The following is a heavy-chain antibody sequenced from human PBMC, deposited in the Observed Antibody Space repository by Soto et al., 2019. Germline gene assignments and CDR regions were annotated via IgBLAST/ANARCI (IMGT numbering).Heavy chain of an antibody. CDR3: ARRIVSTETFDY. D-gene: IGHD5-12*01. CDR1: GGSLTSYY. CDR2: VYYTGIA. Sequence: QVQLQESGPGLVKPSETLSLTCTVSGGSLTSYYWSWIRQPPGKGLEWIGFVYYTGIARYNPSLKSRLTISGDTSKIQFSLKLTSVTAADTAIYYCARRIVSTETFDYLGQGTLVTVSS. V-gene: IGHV4-59*08. J-gene: IGHJ4*01.